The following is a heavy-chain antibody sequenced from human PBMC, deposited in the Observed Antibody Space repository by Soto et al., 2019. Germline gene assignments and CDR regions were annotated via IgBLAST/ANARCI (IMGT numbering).Heavy chain of an antibody. D-gene: IGHD3-10*01. CDR3: ARPYGSGSYYNGLRY. V-gene: IGHV3-64*01. Sequence: EVPLVESGGGLVQPGGSLRLSCAASGFTFSSYAMHWVRQAPGKGLEYVSAISFNGGRTYYANSVKGRFTISRDNSKNTLYLQMGSLRAEDMAVYYCARPYGSGSYYNGLRYWGQGTLVTVSS. CDR2: ISFNGGRT. J-gene: IGHJ4*02. CDR1: GFTFSSYA.